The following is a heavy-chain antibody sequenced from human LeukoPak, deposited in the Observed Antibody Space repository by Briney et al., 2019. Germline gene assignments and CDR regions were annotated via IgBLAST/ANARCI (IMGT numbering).Heavy chain of an antibody. V-gene: IGHV4-39*01. J-gene: IGHJ4*02. CDR1: GGSISSSTYY. CDR2: IYYSGST. Sequence: PSETLSLTCTVSGGSISSSTYYCGCIRQPPGKGLEWIGSIYYSGSTYYNPSLKSRVTISVDTSKNQFSLKLSSVTAADTAVYYCARHYRSGTYFGYWGQGTLVTVSS. CDR3: ARHYRSGTYFGY. D-gene: IGHD3-10*01.